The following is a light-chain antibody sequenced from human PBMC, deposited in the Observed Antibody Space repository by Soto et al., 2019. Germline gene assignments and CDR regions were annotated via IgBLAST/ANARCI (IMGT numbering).Light chain of an antibody. V-gene: IGLV2-11*01. Sequence: QSVLTQPPSVTGSPGQSVTISCTGTSSDVGGYNYVSCFQQQTAKPNHVTIYEVTKRTSGVTDPLSGSKYANTDSLKISGLQAEDEADYYCCSNAGNVEVFGTGTKVTVL. CDR3: CSNAGNVEV. CDR1: SSDVGGYNY. J-gene: IGLJ1*01. CDR2: EVT.